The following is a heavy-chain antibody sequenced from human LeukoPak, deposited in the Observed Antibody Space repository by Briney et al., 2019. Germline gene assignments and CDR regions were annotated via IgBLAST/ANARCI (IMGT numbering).Heavy chain of an antibody. Sequence: ASVNVSCKASVYTFTDYYIHWVQQAPGKGLAWMGRFDPEDGETRYAEKFQGRVTITADTSTLTAYMELSSLRSEDTAMYYCASGIAEPSTSLIDFWGQGTLVTVSS. V-gene: IGHV1-69-2*01. D-gene: IGHD6-13*01. J-gene: IGHJ4*02. CDR3: ASGIAEPSTSLIDF. CDR2: FDPEDGET. CDR1: VYTFTDYY.